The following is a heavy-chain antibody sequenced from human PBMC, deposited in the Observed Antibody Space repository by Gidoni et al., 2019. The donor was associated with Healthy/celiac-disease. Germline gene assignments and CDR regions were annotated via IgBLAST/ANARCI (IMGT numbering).Heavy chain of an antibody. Sequence: EVQLVQSGAEVQKPGASLTISGKGSGYSFTSYWIGWVRRMPGKGLGWMGIIYPGDSDTRYSPSFQGQVTISADKSISTAYLQWSSLKASDTAMYYCARHSGDFWSGYYTWYYFDYWGQGTLVTVSS. CDR1: GYSFTSYW. J-gene: IGHJ4*02. CDR2: IYPGDSDT. D-gene: IGHD3-3*01. CDR3: ARHSGDFWSGYYTWYYFDY. V-gene: IGHV5-51*01.